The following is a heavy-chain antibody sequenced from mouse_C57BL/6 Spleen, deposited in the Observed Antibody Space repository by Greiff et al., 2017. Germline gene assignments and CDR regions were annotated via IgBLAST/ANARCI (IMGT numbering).Heavy chain of an antibody. Sequence: VQLQQSGAELVRPGASVTLSCKASGYTFTDSDMHWVKPTPVHGLEWIGAIDPATGGTAYTQKFKGKAILTADKSSSTAYMELRSLTSEDAAVYYGTVYYGSIPFAYWGQGTLVTVSA. CDR3: TVYYGSIPFAY. V-gene: IGHV1-15*01. CDR2: IDPATGGT. D-gene: IGHD1-1*01. CDR1: GYTFTDSD. J-gene: IGHJ3*01.